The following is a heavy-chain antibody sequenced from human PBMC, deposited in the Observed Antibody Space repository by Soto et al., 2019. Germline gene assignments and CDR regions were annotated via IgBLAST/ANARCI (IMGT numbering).Heavy chain of an antibody. V-gene: IGHV3-30-3*02. CDR3: GKAGGSELRYFDWPEVGV. J-gene: IGHJ4*02. CDR2: ISYDGSNK. CDR1: GFTFSSYA. D-gene: IGHD3-9*01. Sequence: GGSLRLSCTASGFTFSSYAMDWVRQAPGKGLEWVAVISYDGSNKYYADSVKGRFTTSRDNSKNTVYLQMNSLQHNDSALYYCGKAGGSELRYFDWPEVGVWGQGTLVTVSS.